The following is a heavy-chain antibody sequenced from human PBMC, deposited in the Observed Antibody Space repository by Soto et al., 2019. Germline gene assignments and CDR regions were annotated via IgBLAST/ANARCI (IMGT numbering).Heavy chain of an antibody. D-gene: IGHD6-6*01. CDR3: APSSRSSGDAFDF. CDR1: GFSLTSSGVG. J-gene: IGHJ3*01. V-gene: IGHV2-5*01. CDR2: IYWNDDE. Sequence: SEPTRVNPTQTLTLTCTFSGFSLTSSGVGVGWIRQPPGKALEWLALIYWNDDERYSPSLRSRLTITKDTSKNQVVLTMTNMEDVDTATYYCAPSSRSSGDAFDFWGQGTMVIVSS.